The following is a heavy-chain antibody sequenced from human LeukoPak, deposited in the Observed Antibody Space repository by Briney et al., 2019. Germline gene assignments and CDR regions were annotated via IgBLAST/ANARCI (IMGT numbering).Heavy chain of an antibody. V-gene: IGHV4-4*07. CDR2: IDPTGTT. D-gene: IGHD2-21*01. CDR3: ARSHRHYSSSSGPLDS. CDR1: GESLSGYY. Sequence: PSEALSLTCGVSGESLSGYYWSWIRQPAGKGLEWVGRIDPTGTTNNNPSLTGRVTMSLDTSQNQFFLNLGSVTAADTAVYFCARSHRHYSSSSGPLDSWGQGTLVTVSS. J-gene: IGHJ4*02.